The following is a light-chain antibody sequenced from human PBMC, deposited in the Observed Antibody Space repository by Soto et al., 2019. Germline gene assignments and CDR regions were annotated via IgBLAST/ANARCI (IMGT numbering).Light chain of an antibody. CDR2: GAS. Sequence: DIQMTQSPSTLSASVGDRVTITCRASQSISSRLTWYQQKPGKAPKLLIYGASSLDSGVPSRFSGSGSGTEFTLTISSLQPDDFATYYCQQYDSYSGLTFGGGTKVEIK. V-gene: IGKV1-5*03. CDR1: QSISSR. CDR3: QQYDSYSGLT. J-gene: IGKJ4*01.